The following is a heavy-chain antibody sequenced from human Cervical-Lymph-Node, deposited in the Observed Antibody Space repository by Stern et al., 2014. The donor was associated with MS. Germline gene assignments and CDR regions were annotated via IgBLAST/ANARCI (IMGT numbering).Heavy chain of an antibody. J-gene: IGHJ4*02. V-gene: IGHV1-2*02. CDR1: GYTFTYSY. CDR2: INPNSGAT. CDR3: ARGGDPTKSDY. D-gene: IGHD2-21*02. Sequence: DQLVESGAEVKKPGASVKVSCKASGYTFTYSYMHWVRQAPGQGLEWMGWINPNSGATNYAQKFQGRVTMTRDTSISTAYMELSRLRSDDTAVYYCARGGDPTKSDYWGQGTLVTVSS.